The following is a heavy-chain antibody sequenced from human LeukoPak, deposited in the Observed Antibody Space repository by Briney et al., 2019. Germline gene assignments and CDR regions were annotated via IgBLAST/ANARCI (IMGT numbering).Heavy chain of an antibody. CDR3: ARAMHTAMVFWT. CDR1: GGSISSGGYY. CDR2: IYYSGST. Sequence: PSETLSLTCTVSGGSISSGGYYWSWIRQHPVKGPEWIGYIYYSGSTYYDPSLKSRVTISVDTSKNQFSLKLSSVTAADTAVYYCARAMHTAMVFWTWGQGTLVTVSS. J-gene: IGHJ4*02. V-gene: IGHV4-31*03. D-gene: IGHD5-18*01.